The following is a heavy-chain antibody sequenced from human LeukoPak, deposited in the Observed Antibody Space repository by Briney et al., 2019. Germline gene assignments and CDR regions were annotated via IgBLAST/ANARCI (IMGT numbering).Heavy chain of an antibody. CDR2: IIPIFGTA. V-gene: IGHV1-69*13. J-gene: IGHJ6*02. Sequence: SVKVSCKASGGTFSSYAISWVREAPGQGLEWMGGIIPIFGTANYAQKFQGRVTITADESTSTAYMELSSLRSEDTAVYYCARTYCSGGSCYSRGYGMDVWGQGTTVTVSS. CDR1: GGTFSSYA. CDR3: ARTYCSGGSCYSRGYGMDV. D-gene: IGHD2-15*01.